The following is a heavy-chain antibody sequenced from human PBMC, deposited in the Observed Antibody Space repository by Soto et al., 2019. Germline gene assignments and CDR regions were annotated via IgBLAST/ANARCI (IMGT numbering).Heavy chain of an antibody. CDR2: INIGSGNT. J-gene: IGHJ5*02. V-gene: IGHV1-3*04. CDR1: GYAFSSYA. Sequence: GASVKVSCKASGYAFSSYAMHWVRQAPGQRLEWMGWINIGSGNTEYSQNFQDRITITRDTSASTAYMELRSLRSDDTAVYYCARDRPYYYDSSGYRAFDPWGQGTLVTVSS. CDR3: ARDRPYYYDSSGYRAFDP. D-gene: IGHD3-22*01.